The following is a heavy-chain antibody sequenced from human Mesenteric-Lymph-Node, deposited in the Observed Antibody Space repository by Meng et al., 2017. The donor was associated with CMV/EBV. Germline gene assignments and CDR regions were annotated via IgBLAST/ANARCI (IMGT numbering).Heavy chain of an antibody. V-gene: IGHV3-33*08. CDR1: GFTFSSYS. J-gene: IGHJ5*01. CDR3: AGLES. CDR2: VSYDGSKQ. Sequence: GESLKISCAASGFTFSSYSMNWVRQAPGKGLEWAAVVSYDGSKQYYADSVKGRFIISRDNSKNTLYLQMNSLRADDTAVYYCAGLESWGQGTLVTVSS.